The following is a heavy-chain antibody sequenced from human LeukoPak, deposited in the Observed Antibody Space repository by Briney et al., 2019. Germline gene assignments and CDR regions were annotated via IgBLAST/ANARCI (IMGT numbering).Heavy chain of an antibody. CDR2: IIPILGIA. CDR1: GGTFSSYA. CDR3: ARDRAGYNWNQPRMDYYYYGMDV. Sequence: SVKVSCKASGGTFSSYAISWVRQAPGQGLEWMGRIIPILGIANYAQKFQGRVTITADKSTSTAYMELGSLRSEDTAVYYCARDRAGYNWNQPRMDYYYYGMDVWGQGTTVTVSS. V-gene: IGHV1-69*04. J-gene: IGHJ6*02. D-gene: IGHD1-20*01.